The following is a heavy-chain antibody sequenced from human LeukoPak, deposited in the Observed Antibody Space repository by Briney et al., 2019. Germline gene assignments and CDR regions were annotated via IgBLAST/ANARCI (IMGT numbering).Heavy chain of an antibody. Sequence: GASVKVSCKPSGYTFTRYYMHWVRQAPGQGLEWMGIINPSGGSTSYAQKFQGRVTMTRDTSTSTVYMELSSLRSEDTAVYYCAREKGYSSSWYIAGYYGMDVWGQGTTVTVSS. CDR2: INPSGGST. V-gene: IGHV1-46*01. CDR1: GYTFTRYY. J-gene: IGHJ6*02. D-gene: IGHD6-13*01. CDR3: AREKGYSSSWYIAGYYGMDV.